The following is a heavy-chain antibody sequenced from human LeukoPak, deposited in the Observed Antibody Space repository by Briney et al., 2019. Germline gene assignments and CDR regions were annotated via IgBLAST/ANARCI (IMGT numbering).Heavy chain of an antibody. CDR2: IKQDGSEK. V-gene: IGHV3-7*01. J-gene: IGHJ4*02. CDR1: GFTFSTYW. Sequence: GGSLRLSCVVSGFTFSTYWMSWVRQAPGKGLEWVANIKQDGSEKYYVDSVKGRFTISRDNDKNSLYLQVDSLGDEDTGVYYCTRGWGSSGPGDFWGQGTLVTVSS. CDR3: TRGWGSSGPGDF. D-gene: IGHD6-19*01.